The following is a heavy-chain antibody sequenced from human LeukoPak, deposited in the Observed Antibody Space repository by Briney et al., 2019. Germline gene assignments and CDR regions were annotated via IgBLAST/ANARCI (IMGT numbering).Heavy chain of an antibody. CDR2: IYYSGST. V-gene: IGHV4-39*01. D-gene: IGHD6-19*01. CDR1: GGSISSSSYY. J-gene: IGHJ5*02. Sequence: SETLSLTCTVSGGSISSSSYYWGWIRQPPGKGLEWIGSIYYSGSTYYNPSLKSRVTISVDTSKNQFSLNLSSVTAADTAVYYCARQQIAVAGLALGNWFEPWGQGTLVTVSS. CDR3: ARQQIAVAGLALGNWFEP.